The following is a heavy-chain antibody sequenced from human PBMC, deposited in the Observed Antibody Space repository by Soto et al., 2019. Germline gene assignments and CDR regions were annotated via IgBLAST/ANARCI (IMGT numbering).Heavy chain of an antibody. Sequence: GGSLRLSCAASGFSFSGYYMSWIRQAPGKGLEWVSYITSRSSPIYYADSVKGRFTISRDNAKSSLYLQMNSLRDDDTAVYYCARDPHSLDYWGPGTLVTVSS. CDR1: GFSFSGYY. D-gene: IGHD1-26*01. J-gene: IGHJ4*02. CDR3: ARDPHSLDY. CDR2: ITSRSSPI. V-gene: IGHV3-48*02.